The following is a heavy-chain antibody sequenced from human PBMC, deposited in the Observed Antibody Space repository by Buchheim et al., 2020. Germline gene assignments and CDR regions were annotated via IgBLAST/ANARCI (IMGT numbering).Heavy chain of an antibody. V-gene: IGHV3-7*01. CDR2: IKQDGSEK. CDR1: GFTFSSYW. CDR3: ATWYSSGWLEYFQH. Sequence: EVQLVESGGGLVQPGGSLRLSCAASGFTFSSYWMSWVRQAPGKGLEWVANIKQDGSEKYYVDSVKGRFTISRDNAKTSLYLQMNSLRAEDTAVYYCATWYSSGWLEYFQHWGQGTL. D-gene: IGHD6-19*01. J-gene: IGHJ1*01.